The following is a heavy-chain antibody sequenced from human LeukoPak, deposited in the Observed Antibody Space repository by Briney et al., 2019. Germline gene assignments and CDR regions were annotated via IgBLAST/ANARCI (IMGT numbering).Heavy chain of an antibody. J-gene: IGHJ3*02. V-gene: IGHV4-38-2*02. CDR2: IYHSGST. CDR3: ARGGDFWSGYDAFDI. Sequence: SETLSLTCTVSGYSISSGYYWGWIRQPPGKGLEWIGSIYHSGSTYYNPSLKSRVTMSVDTSKNQFSLKLSSVTAADTAVYYCARGGDFWSGYDAFDIWGQGTMVTVSS. CDR1: GYSISSGYY. D-gene: IGHD3-3*01.